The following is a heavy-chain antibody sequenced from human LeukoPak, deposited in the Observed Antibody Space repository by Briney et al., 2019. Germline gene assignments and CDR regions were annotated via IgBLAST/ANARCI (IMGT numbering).Heavy chain of an antibody. Sequence: PSETLSLTCTVSGGSISSYYWSWIRQPPGKGLEWIGYIYYSGSTNYNPSLKSRVTISVDTSKNQFSLKLSSLRSEDTAVYYCAREESSSWYTGDHWGQGTLVTVSS. J-gene: IGHJ4*02. CDR2: IYYSGST. CDR3: AREESSSWYTGDH. CDR1: GGSISSYY. D-gene: IGHD6-13*01. V-gene: IGHV4-59*01.